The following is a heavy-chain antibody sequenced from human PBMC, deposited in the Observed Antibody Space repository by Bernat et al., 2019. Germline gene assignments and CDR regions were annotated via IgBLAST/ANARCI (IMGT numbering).Heavy chain of an antibody. CDR1: GFSLTTSSMC. J-gene: IGHJ6*03. D-gene: IGHD3-10*01. V-gene: IGHV2-70*13. Sequence: QVTLRESGPALVKPTQTLTLTCTFSGFSLTTSSMCVSWIRQSPGKALEWLVRIDWDGDKWYTTSLKTRLSISKDTSKNQVVLTMTNMDPVDTATYYCARVDSGSGTRYMDVWGKGTTVTVSS. CDR3: ARVDSGSGTRYMDV. CDR2: IDWDGDK.